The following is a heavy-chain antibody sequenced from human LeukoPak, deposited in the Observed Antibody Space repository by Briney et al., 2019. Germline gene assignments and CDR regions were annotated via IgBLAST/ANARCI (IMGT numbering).Heavy chain of an antibody. CDR2: INCNSGGT. V-gene: IGHV1-2*02. CDR1: GYTFTAYY. D-gene: IGHD3-10*01. Sequence: ASVKVSCKASGYTFTAYYMHWVRQAPGQGLEWMGWINCNSGGTKYAQNVQGRATLTRDTSISAAYMELTRVRTDDTAVYYCAMGCEYYYGLGPVGYWGQGTLVTVSS. CDR3: AMGCEYYYGLGPVGY. J-gene: IGHJ4*02.